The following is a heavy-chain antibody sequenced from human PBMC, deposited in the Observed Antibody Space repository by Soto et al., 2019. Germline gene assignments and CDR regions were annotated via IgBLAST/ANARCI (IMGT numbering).Heavy chain of an antibody. CDR2: MYNTGST. D-gene: IGHD3-10*01. V-gene: IGHV4-59*01. CDR3: TTDVFLWFGNDY. J-gene: IGHJ4*02. CDR1: GGSISGYY. Sequence: SETLSLTCTVSGGSISGYYWSWIRQPPGKGLEWIGYMYNTGSTVYNPSFKSRVTISVDTSKNQFSLKLNSVTAADTAVYHCTTDVFLWFGNDYWGQGTLVTVSS.